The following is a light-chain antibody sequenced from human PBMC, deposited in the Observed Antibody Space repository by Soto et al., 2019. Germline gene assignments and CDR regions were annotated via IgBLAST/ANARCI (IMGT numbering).Light chain of an antibody. CDR2: GAS. Sequence: EIVLTQSPATLSLSPGERATLSCRASQSVSSYLAWYQQKPGQAPRLLIYGASSRATGIPDRFSGSGSGTDFTLTISGLEPEDFALYSCQQRSNWPITSGQGTRLEIK. J-gene: IGKJ5*01. CDR3: QQRSNWPIT. V-gene: IGKV3-11*01. CDR1: QSVSSY.